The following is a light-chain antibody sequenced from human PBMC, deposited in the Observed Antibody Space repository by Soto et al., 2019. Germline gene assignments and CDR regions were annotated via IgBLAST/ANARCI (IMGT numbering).Light chain of an antibody. CDR1: QSLSYY. J-gene: IGKJ5*01. Sequence: EIVLTQSPSTLSLSPGESATLSCRASQSLSYYLAWYQQKPGQAPRPLIYDASHRATGIPVRFSGIGSGTDFTLTISSLEPEAFAVYYCQQRTYSITFGQGTRLETK. V-gene: IGKV3-11*01. CDR2: DAS. CDR3: QQRTYSIT.